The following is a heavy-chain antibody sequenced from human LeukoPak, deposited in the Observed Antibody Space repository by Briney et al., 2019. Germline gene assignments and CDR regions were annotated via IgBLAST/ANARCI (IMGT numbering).Heavy chain of an antibody. CDR1: GGSISSYY. J-gene: IGHJ4*02. Sequence: SETLSLTCTVSGGSISSYYWSWIRQPPGKGLEWIGYIYYSGSTNYNPSLKSRVTISVDTSKNQFSLKLGSVTAADTAVYYCARVSGWQPPDYWGQGTLVTVSS. CDR3: ARVSGWQPPDY. CDR2: IYYSGST. V-gene: IGHV4-59*01. D-gene: IGHD6-19*01.